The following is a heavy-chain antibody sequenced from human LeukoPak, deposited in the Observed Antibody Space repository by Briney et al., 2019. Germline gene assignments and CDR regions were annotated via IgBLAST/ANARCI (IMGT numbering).Heavy chain of an antibody. CDR1: GFTFSTYE. D-gene: IGHD5-12*01. J-gene: IGHJ4*02. Sequence: QTGGSLRLSCAASGFTFSTYEMNWVRQAPGKGLEWVAFIRYDGSNKYYADSVKGRSTISRDNSKNTLYLQMNSLRAEDTAVYYCAKDKGHTVATIMGVGDYWGQGTLVTVSS. CDR3: AKDKGHTVATIMGVGDY. CDR2: IRYDGSNK. V-gene: IGHV3-30*02.